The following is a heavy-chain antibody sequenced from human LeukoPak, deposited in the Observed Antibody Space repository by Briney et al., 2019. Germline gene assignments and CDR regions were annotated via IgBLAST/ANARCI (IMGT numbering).Heavy chain of an antibody. CDR3: TRVGKILRFLEWSAYYYYMDV. D-gene: IGHD3-3*01. CDR1: GGSISSYY. J-gene: IGHJ6*03. V-gene: IGHV4-4*07. Sequence: PSETLSLTCTVSGGSISSYYWSWIRQPAGKGLEWTGRIYTSGSTNYNPSLKSRVTISVDTSKNQFSLKLSSVTAADTAVYYCTRVGKILRFLEWSAYYYYMDVWGKGTTVTVSS. CDR2: IYTSGST.